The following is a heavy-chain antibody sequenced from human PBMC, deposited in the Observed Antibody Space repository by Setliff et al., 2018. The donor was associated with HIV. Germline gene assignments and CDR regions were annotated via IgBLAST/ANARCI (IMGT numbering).Heavy chain of an antibody. V-gene: IGHV3-23*01. J-gene: IGHJ4*02. D-gene: IGHD3-22*01. CDR3: ARKYYYDSSGYYSFDY. CDR1: GFTFSSYA. CDR2: ISPSGGST. Sequence: ETLSLSCAASGFTFSSYAMSWVRQAPGKGLEWVSAISPSGGSTYYADSVRGRFTIPRDNSKNTLYLQMNSLRAEDTALYYCARKYYYDSSGYYSFDYWGQGALVTVSS.